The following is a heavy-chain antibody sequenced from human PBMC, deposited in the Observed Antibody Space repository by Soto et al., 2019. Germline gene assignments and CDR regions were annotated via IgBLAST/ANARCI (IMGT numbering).Heavy chain of an antibody. CDR3: AREPYYDILTGYYWSTQPDYGMDV. Sequence: GASVKVSCKASGYTFTSYGISWVRQAPGQGLEWMGWISAYNGNTNYAQKLQGRVTVTTDTSTSTAYMELRSLRSDDTAVYYCAREPYYDILTGYYWSTQPDYGMDVWGQGTTVTVSS. D-gene: IGHD3-9*01. CDR1: GYTFTSYG. V-gene: IGHV1-18*01. J-gene: IGHJ6*02. CDR2: ISAYNGNT.